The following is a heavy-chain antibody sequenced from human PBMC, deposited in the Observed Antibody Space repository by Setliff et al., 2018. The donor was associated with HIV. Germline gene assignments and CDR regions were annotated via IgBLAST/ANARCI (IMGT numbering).Heavy chain of an antibody. Sequence: ASVKVSCKASGYIFTNYVIHWVRQAPGQRLEWMGWINAGNGNTKYSQKFQGRVAITRDKSATTAYLELSSLRSEDTAVYYCARGEDCSSSSCYYYYMDVWGTGTTVTVSS. CDR3: ARGEDCSSSSCYYYYMDV. J-gene: IGHJ6*03. CDR1: GYIFTNYV. V-gene: IGHV1-3*01. D-gene: IGHD2-2*01. CDR2: INAGNGNT.